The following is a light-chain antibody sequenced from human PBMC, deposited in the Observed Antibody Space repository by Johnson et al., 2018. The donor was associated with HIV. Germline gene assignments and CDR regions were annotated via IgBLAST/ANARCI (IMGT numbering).Light chain of an antibody. V-gene: IGLV1-51*02. CDR3: GAWDSGLTAHFV. CDR2: ENK. CDR1: NSNIGYNS. Sequence: QSVLTQPPSVSAAPGQRVTISCSGNNSNIGYNSVSWYQQVPGTAPKLLIYENKKRPSGIADRFSASKSGTSATLDITGLQTGDEADYYFGAWDSGLTAHFVFGSGTTITVL. J-gene: IGLJ1*01.